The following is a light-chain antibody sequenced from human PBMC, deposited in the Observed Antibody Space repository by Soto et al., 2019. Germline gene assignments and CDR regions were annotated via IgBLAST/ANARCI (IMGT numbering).Light chain of an antibody. CDR2: ATS. V-gene: IGKV3-20*01. CDR1: QSVSSSY. CDR3: QQFGGSPPRLT. Sequence: EIVLTQSPGTLSLSPGERATLSCRASQSVSSSYLAWYQQKPGQAPRLLIYATSSRVTGVPDRFSGSGSRTDFTLTINRLEPEDFAVYYCQQFGGSPPRLTFGGGTKVEIK. J-gene: IGKJ4*01.